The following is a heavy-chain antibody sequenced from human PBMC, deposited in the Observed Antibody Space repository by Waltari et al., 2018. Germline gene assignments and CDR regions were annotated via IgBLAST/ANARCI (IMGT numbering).Heavy chain of an antibody. CDR2: IYTSGST. Sequence: QVQLQESGPGLVKPSETLSLTCTVSGGSISRYYWSWIRQPAGKGLEWIGRIYTSGSTNYNPSLKSRVTMSVDTSKNQFSLKLSSVTAADTAVYYCARLVYSSSWYYFDYWGQGTLVTVSS. CDR1: GGSISRYY. J-gene: IGHJ4*02. V-gene: IGHV4-4*07. CDR3: ARLVYSSSWYYFDY. D-gene: IGHD6-13*01.